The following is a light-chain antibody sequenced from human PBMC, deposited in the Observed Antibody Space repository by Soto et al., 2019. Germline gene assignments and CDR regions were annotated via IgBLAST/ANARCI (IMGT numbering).Light chain of an antibody. CDR2: KGG. V-gene: IGLV2-23*01. CDR1: SSDIGAYDY. CDR3: CSYAGGDIYC. Sequence: QAALTDPASESGSAGQSITISCRGTSSDIGAYDYVSWYQQHPGRAPKLMIYKGGKRTSGDSHRFSGSRSGNKACLQITELQADDEPDYYCCSYAGGDIYCFGTGTNVTV. J-gene: IGLJ1*01.